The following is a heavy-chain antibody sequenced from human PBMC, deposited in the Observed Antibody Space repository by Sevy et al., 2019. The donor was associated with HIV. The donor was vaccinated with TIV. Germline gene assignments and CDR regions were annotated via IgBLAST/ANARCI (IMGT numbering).Heavy chain of an antibody. CDR1: GYTFTGYY. D-gene: IGHD3-22*01. Sequence: ASVKVSCKASGYTFTGYYMHWVRQAPGQGLEWMGWINPNSGGTNYAQKFLGRVTMTRDTSISTAYMELSRLRSDDTAVYYCATQSITMIVVVNDAFDIWGQGTMVTVSS. CDR2: INPNSGGT. CDR3: ATQSITMIVVVNDAFDI. J-gene: IGHJ3*02. V-gene: IGHV1-2*02.